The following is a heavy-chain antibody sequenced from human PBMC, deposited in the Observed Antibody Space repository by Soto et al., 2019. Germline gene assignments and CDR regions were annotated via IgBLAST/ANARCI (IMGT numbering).Heavy chain of an antibody. J-gene: IGHJ6*02. CDR2: IWYDGSNK. CDR3: ARDYGSGMYYYYGMDV. V-gene: IGHV3-33*01. D-gene: IGHD3-10*01. CDR1: GFTFSSHA. Sequence: GGSLRLSCAASGFTFSSHAMHWVRQAPGKGLEWVSVIWYDGSNKYYADSVKGRFTISRDNSKNTLYLQMNSLRAEDMAVYYCARDYGSGMYYYYGMDVWGQGTKVTVS.